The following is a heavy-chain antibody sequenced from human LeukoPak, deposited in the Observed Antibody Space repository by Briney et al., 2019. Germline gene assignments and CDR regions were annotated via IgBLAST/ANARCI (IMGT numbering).Heavy chain of an antibody. Sequence: ASVKVSCKASGYTFTSYYMHWVRQAPGQGLEWMGIINPSGGSTSYAQKFQGRVTMTRDTSTSTVYMELSSLRSEDTPVYYCARDRALDWFDPRGQGTLVTVSS. D-gene: IGHD3-10*01. J-gene: IGHJ5*02. V-gene: IGHV1-46*01. CDR3: ARDRALDWFDP. CDR2: INPSGGST. CDR1: GYTFTSYY.